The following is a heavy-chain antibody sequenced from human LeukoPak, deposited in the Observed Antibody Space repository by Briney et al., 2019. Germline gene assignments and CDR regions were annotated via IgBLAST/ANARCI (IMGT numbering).Heavy chain of an antibody. CDR2: IYYSGST. CDR1: GDSISSSTYY. Sequence: SETLSLTCTVSGDSISSSTYYWGWIRQPPGKGLEWIGSIYYSGSTYYNPPLKSRITISVDTSKNQFSLKLSSVTAADTAVYYCARLVVGATTRFSWYFDYWGQGTLVTVSS. D-gene: IGHD1-26*01. CDR3: ARLVVGATTRFSWYFDY. J-gene: IGHJ4*02. V-gene: IGHV4-39*01.